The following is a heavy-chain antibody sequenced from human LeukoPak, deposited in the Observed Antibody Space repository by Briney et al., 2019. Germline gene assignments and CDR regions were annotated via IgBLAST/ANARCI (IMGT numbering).Heavy chain of an antibody. CDR3: ARFGITVVRGGKYYFDY. V-gene: IGHV4-59*08. CDR2: IYYSGAT. J-gene: IGHJ4*02. CDR1: GGSISNYY. D-gene: IGHD3-10*01. Sequence: KPSETLSLTCTVSGGSISNYYWSWIRQPPEKGLEWIGHIYYSGATKYNPSLKSRITISVDTSKNQFSLMLSSVTAADTAVYYCARFGITVVRGGKYYFDYWGQGTLVTVSS.